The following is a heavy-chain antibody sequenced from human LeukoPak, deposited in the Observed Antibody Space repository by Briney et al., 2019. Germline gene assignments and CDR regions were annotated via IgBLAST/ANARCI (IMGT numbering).Heavy chain of an antibody. V-gene: IGHV3-48*01. D-gene: IGHD3-10*01. CDR2: ISSSSTI. Sequence: GGSLRLSCAASGFTFSSYSMNWVRQAPGKGLEWVSYISSSSTIYYADSVKGRFTISRDNAKNSLYLQMNSLRAEDTAVYYCARGHPIMVRGVIFFDYWGQGTLVTVSS. CDR3: ARGHPIMVRGVIFFDY. CDR1: GFTFSSYS. J-gene: IGHJ4*02.